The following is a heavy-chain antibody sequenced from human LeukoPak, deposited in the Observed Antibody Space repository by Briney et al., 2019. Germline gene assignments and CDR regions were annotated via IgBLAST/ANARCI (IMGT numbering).Heavy chain of an antibody. D-gene: IGHD6-13*01. CDR3: ARDRIAAAGNFDP. J-gene: IGHJ5*02. V-gene: IGHV1-18*01. CDR1: GYTFTGDY. Sequence: ASVKVSCKASGYTFTGDYLYWVRQAPGQGLEWMGWISAYNGNTNYAQKLQGRVTMTTDTSTSTAYMELRSLRSDDTAVYYCARDRIAAAGNFDPWGQGTLVTVSS. CDR2: ISAYNGNT.